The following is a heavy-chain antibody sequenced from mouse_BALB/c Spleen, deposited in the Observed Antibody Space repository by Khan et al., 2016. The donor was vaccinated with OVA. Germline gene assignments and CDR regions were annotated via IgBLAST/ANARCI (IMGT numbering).Heavy chain of an antibody. V-gene: IGHV2-6-1*01. CDR3: ARQPYIHYNVFDY. Sequence: QVQLKESGPGLVAPSQTLSITCTISGFSLTNYGIHWVRQPPGKGLEWLVVIWSDGSTTYYSALKSRLTIITDNSTSQVFLKMNSLQTDDTAIYFCARQPYIHYNVFDYWGQGTSVTVSS. CDR1: GFSLTNYG. D-gene: IGHD2-10*01. CDR2: IWSDGST. J-gene: IGHJ4*01.